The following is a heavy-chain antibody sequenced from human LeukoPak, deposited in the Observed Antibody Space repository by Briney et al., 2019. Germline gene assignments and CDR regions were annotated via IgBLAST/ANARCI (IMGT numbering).Heavy chain of an antibody. V-gene: IGHV3-30-3*01. CDR3: AREIYDDSSGYPLDY. J-gene: IGHJ4*02. Sequence: GGSLRLSCAASGFTFSSHAMHWVRQAPGKGLEWVAVISYDESNESNKYYADSVKGRFTISRDNSKNTLYLQVNSLRAEDTAVYYCAREIYDDSSGYPLDYWGQGTLVIVSS. CDR1: GFTFSSHA. CDR2: ISYDESNESNK. D-gene: IGHD3-22*01.